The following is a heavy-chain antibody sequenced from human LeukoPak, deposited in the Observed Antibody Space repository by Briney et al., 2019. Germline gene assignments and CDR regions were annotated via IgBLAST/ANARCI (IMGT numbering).Heavy chain of an antibody. J-gene: IGHJ4*02. CDR1: GFTFSSFW. V-gene: IGHV3-7*01. CDR3: ARDGGVSGYDLLDY. D-gene: IGHD5-12*01. Sequence: GGSLRLSCAASGFTFSSFWMTWVRQAPGKGLEWVSNINQDGSEKYYVDSVKGRFTISRDNAKNSVYLQMNSLRAEDTAVYYCARDGGVSGYDLLDYWGQGTLVTVSS. CDR2: INQDGSEK.